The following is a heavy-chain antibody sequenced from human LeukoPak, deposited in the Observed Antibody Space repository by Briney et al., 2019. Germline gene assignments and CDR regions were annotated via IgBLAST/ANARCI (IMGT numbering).Heavy chain of an antibody. CDR1: GGSISSYY. CDR3: ARHYPAQSSGYLYGMDV. Sequence: SGTLSLTCTVSGGSISSYYWSWIRQPPGKGLEWIGYIYYSGSTNYNPSLKSRVTISVDTSKNQFSLKLSSVTAADTAVYYCARHYPAQSSGYLYGMDVWGQGTTVTVPS. J-gene: IGHJ6*02. CDR2: IYYSGST. V-gene: IGHV4-59*08. D-gene: IGHD3-22*01.